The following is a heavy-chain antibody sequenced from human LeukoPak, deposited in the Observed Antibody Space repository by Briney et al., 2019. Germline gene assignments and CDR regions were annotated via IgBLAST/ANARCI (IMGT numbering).Heavy chain of an antibody. CDR1: GYSFTSFY. Sequence: ASVKVSCKASGYSFTSFYIHWVRQAPGQGLEWMGIINPSGGSTTYAQKFQGRVTMTRDTSTSTVYMELSSLRSEDTAVYYCARDPLKRNYGLQPFDYWGQGTLVTVSS. D-gene: IGHD3-10*01. V-gene: IGHV1-46*01. J-gene: IGHJ4*02. CDR3: ARDPLKRNYGLQPFDY. CDR2: INPSGGST.